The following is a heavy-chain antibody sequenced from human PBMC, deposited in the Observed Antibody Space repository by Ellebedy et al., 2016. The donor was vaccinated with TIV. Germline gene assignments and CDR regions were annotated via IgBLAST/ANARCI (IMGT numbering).Heavy chain of an antibody. D-gene: IGHD1-26*01. CDR3: TVQSGSYFY. V-gene: IGHV3-15*01. J-gene: IGHJ4*02. Sequence: GESLKISCAASGFTFSNAWMSWVRQAPGKGLEWVGRIKSKTDGGTTDYAAPVKGRFTISRDDSTNTLYLQMNSLKTEDTAVYYCTVQSGSYFYWGQGTLVTVSS. CDR2: IKSKTDGGTT. CDR1: GFTFSNAW.